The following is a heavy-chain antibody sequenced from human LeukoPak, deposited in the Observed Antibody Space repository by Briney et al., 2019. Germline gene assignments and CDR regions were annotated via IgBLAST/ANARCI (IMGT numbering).Heavy chain of an antibody. CDR1: GYSFTTYL. CDR2: IYPGDSDT. J-gene: IGHJ5*02. V-gene: IGHV5-51*01. Sequence: GESLKISCKGSGYSFTTYLIGWVGQMTAKGLEWMGSIYPGDSDTRYSPSFQGQVTISADKSISTAYLQWSSLKASDTAMYYCARFSGSYYWFDPWGQGTLVTVSS. CDR3: ARFSGSYYWFDP. D-gene: IGHD1-26*01.